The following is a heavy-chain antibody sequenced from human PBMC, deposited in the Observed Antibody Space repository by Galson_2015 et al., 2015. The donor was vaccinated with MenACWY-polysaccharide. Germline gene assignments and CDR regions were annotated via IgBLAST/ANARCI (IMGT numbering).Heavy chain of an antibody. CDR2: ISSSGSTI. Sequence: SLRLSCAASGFTFSGYEMNWVRQAPGKGLEWVSYISSSGSTIYYADSVKGRFTISRDNAKNSLYLQMNSLRAEDTAVYYCAGIWFGDYGNWFDPWGQGTLVTVSS. D-gene: IGHD3-10*01. V-gene: IGHV3-48*03. CDR3: AGIWFGDYGNWFDP. CDR1: GFTFSGYE. J-gene: IGHJ5*02.